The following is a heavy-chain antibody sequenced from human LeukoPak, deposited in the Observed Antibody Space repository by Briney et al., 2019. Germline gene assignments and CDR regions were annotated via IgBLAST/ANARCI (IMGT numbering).Heavy chain of an antibody. Sequence: GGSLRLSCAASGFAVSSNYMSWVRQAPGKGLEWVSVIYSGGSTYYADSVKGRFTISRDNSKNTLYLQMNSLRAEDTAVYYCARGLMVRGVIITAFDYWGQGTLVTISS. CDR2: IYSGGST. D-gene: IGHD3-10*01. J-gene: IGHJ4*02. CDR3: ARGLMVRGVIITAFDY. V-gene: IGHV3-53*01. CDR1: GFAVSSNY.